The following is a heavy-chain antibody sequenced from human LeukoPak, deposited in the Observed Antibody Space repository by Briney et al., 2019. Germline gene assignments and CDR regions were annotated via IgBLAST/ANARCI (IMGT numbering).Heavy chain of an antibody. D-gene: IGHD6-13*01. Sequence: GASVKVSCKASGYTFTSYGISWVRQAPGQGLEWMGWISAYNGNTNYAQKLQGRVTMTADTSTTTVYLELRSLRSDDTAVYYCTRGQQMVPNVHWGQGTLVTVSS. V-gene: IGHV1-18*01. CDR3: TRGQQMVPNVH. CDR2: ISAYNGNT. CDR1: GYTFTSYG. J-gene: IGHJ4*02.